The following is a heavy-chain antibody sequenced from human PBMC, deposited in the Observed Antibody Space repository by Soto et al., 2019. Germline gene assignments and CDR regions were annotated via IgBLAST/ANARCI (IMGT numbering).Heavy chain of an antibody. CDR1: GYTFTSYD. D-gene: IGHD2-15*01. CDR3: AGGPWGGCYYNYYYYMDV. Sequence: QVQLVQSGAEVKKPGASVKVSCKASGYTFTSYDINWVRQATGQGLEWMGWMNPNSGNTGYAQKFQGRVTMTRNTSISTAYMELSSLRSDDTAVYCCAGGPWGGCYYNYYYYMDVWGKGTTVTVSS. J-gene: IGHJ6*03. CDR2: MNPNSGNT. V-gene: IGHV1-8*01.